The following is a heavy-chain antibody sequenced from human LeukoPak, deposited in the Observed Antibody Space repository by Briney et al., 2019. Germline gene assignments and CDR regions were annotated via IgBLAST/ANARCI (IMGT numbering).Heavy chain of an antibody. CDR3: ARGVNWFDP. CDR1: GFSLTTRGMC. V-gene: IGHV2-70*10. J-gene: IGHJ5*02. CDR2: IDWDDDE. Sequence: SGPTLVNPTQTLTLTCTFSGFSLTTRGMCVSWIRHPPVKALEWIARIDWDDDEYYSTSLQTRLTISKDTSKNQVVLTMANMDPVDTATYYCARGVNWFDPWGQGTLVTVSS. D-gene: IGHD2-8*01.